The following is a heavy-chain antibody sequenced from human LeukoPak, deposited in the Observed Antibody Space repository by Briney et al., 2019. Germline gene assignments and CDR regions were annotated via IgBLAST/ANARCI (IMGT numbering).Heavy chain of an antibody. V-gene: IGHV3-53*01. CDR1: GFTVSSNY. J-gene: IGHJ6*02. D-gene: IGHD5-18*01. Sequence: GGSLRLSCAASGFTVSSNYMSWVRQAPGKGLEWVSVIYSGGSTYYADSVKGRFTISRDNSKNTLYLQMNSLRAEDTAVYYCARDYSYGYHGMDVWGQGTTVTVSS. CDR2: IYSGGST. CDR3: ARDYSYGYHGMDV.